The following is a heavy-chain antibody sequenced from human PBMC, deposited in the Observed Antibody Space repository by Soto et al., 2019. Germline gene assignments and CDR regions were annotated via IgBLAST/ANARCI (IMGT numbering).Heavy chain of an antibody. D-gene: IGHD2-8*01. J-gene: IGHJ6*02. CDR3: ARIKLVYFFFINVDVYDMDV. CDR1: GFTLSNYA. CDR2: ISSDSRYI. V-gene: IGHV3-48*02. Sequence: EVQLVESGGGLVQPGGSLRLSCAASGFTLSNYAVNWVRQAPGKGLEWVSYISSDSRYIYHGDYVKGRFTISRDNARNSVYLQMNSLRDEDTAVYYCARIKLVYFFFINVDVYDMDVWGQGTPVTVSS.